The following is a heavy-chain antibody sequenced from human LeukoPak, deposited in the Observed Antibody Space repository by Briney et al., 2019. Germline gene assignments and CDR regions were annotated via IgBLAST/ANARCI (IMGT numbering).Heavy chain of an antibody. V-gene: IGHV3-21*01. CDR1: GFTFSSYA. J-gene: IGHJ6*03. D-gene: IGHD2-2*01. Sequence: GGSLRLSCAASGFTFSSYAMSWVRQAPGKGLEWVSSISSSSSYIYYADSVKGRFTISRDNAKNSLYLQMNSLRAEDTAVYYCARDDHKDIVVVPAAMNDYYYYYMDVWGKGTTVTVSS. CDR3: ARDDHKDIVVVPAAMNDYYYYYMDV. CDR2: ISSSSSYI.